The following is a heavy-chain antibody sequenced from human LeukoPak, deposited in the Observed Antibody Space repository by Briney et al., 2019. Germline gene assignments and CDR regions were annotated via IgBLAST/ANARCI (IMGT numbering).Heavy chain of an antibody. V-gene: IGHV3-48*01. CDR1: GFTFSSYS. CDR2: ISSSSSTI. Sequence: GSLRLSCAASGFTFSSYSMNWVRQAPGKGLEWVSYISSSSSTIYYADSVKGRFTISRDNAKNSLYLQMNSLRAEDTAVYYCARDLNTAMRKFYYYYGMDVWGQGTTVTVSS. CDR3: ARDLNTAMRKFYYYYGMDV. J-gene: IGHJ6*02. D-gene: IGHD5-18*01.